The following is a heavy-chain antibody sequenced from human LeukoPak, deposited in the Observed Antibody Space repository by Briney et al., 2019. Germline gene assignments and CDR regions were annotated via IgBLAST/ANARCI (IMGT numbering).Heavy chain of an antibody. V-gene: IGHV3-74*01. CDR1: GFTFSSYW. CDR3: AKDGGTHFDH. Sequence: GGSLRLSCAASGFTFSSYWMHWVRHAPGKGLVWVSRINSDGTSTSYADSVKGRFTITRDNAQNSLTLHMNTLRADDTAVYYCAKDGGTHFDHWGQGTLVTVSS. CDR2: INSDGTST. D-gene: IGHD1-26*01. J-gene: IGHJ4*02.